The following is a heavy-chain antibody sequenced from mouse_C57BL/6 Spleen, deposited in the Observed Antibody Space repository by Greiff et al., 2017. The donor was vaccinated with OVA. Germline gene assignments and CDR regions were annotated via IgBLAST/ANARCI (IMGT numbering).Heavy chain of an antibody. Sequence: DVQLQESGPGLVKPSQSLSLTCSVTGYSITSGYYWNWIRQFPGNKLEWMGYISYDGSNNYNPSLKNRISITRDTSKNQFFLKLNSVTTEDTATYYCASGLLYYFDYWGQGTTLTVSS. V-gene: IGHV3-6*01. J-gene: IGHJ2*01. CDR1: GYSITSGYY. CDR2: ISYDGSN. CDR3: ASGLLYYFDY.